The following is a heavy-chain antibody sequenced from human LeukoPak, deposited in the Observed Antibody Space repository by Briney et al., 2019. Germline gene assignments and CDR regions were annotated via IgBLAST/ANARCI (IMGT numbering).Heavy chain of an antibody. V-gene: IGHV4-59*01. CDR1: GASISSYY. J-gene: IGHJ5*02. Sequence: PSETLSLTCTVSGASISSYYWSWIRQPPGKGLEWIGYISNRGSTNYNPSLKSRVTISIDTSKNQFSLKLSSVTAADTAVYYCARARAGYGSGSYSFNWFDPWGQGTLVTVSS. D-gene: IGHD3-10*01. CDR2: ISNRGST. CDR3: ARARAGYGSGSYSFNWFDP.